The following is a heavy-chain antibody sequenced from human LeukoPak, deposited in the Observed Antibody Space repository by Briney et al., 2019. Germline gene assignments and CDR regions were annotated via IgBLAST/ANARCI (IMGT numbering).Heavy chain of an antibody. Sequence: PGGSLRLSCAAPGFTFSDYYMSWIRQAPGKGLEWVSYISSSGSTIYYADSVKGRFTISRDNAKNSLYLQMNSLRAEDTAVYYCAREPNYYDSSGYVDDYWGQGTLVTVSS. CDR2: ISSSGSTI. V-gene: IGHV3-11*01. CDR3: AREPNYYDSSGYVDDY. CDR1: GFTFSDYY. D-gene: IGHD3-22*01. J-gene: IGHJ4*02.